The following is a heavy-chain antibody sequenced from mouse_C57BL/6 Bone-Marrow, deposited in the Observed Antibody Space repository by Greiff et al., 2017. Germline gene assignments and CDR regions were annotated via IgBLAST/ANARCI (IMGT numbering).Heavy chain of an antibody. CDR2: ISDGGSYT. CDR3: ARDQPYYYAMDY. CDR1: GFTFSSYA. V-gene: IGHV5-4*01. J-gene: IGHJ4*01. Sequence: EVKVEESGGGLVKPGGSLKLSCAASGFTFSSYAMSWVRQTPEKRLEWVATISDGGSYTYYPDNVKGRFTISRDNAKNNLYLQMSHLKSEDTAMYYCARDQPYYYAMDYWGQGTSVTVSS.